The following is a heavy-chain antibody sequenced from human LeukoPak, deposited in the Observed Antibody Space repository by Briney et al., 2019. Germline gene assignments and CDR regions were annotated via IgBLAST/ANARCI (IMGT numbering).Heavy chain of an antibody. D-gene: IGHD6-19*01. CDR2: IKEDGSEK. J-gene: IGHJ3*02. V-gene: IGHV3-7*03. CDR1: GLTLSRYW. CDR3: TRHAPWLGDAFDI. Sequence: GGSLRLSCAVSGLTLSRYWMTWVRQAPGKGLEWVANIKEDGSEKYYVDSVKGRFTISRDNAKNSLYLQMNSLKTEDTAVYYCTRHAPWLGDAFDIWGQGTMVTVSS.